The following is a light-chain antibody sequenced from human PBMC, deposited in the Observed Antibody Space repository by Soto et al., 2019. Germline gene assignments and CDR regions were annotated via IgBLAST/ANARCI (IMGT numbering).Light chain of an antibody. CDR1: QSVERY. V-gene: IGKV3-11*01. J-gene: IGKJ5*01. CDR2: DAS. Sequence: VLTQSPATLSLSPGERATLSCRASQSVERYLAWYQQKPGQAPRLLIYDASNRATGIPARFSGSGSGTDVTLTISSLEPEDFAVYYCQQRKYWPPITFGQGTRLEIK. CDR3: QQRKYWPPIT.